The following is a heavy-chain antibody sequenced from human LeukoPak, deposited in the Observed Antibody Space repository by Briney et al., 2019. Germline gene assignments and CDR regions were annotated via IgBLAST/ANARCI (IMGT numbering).Heavy chain of an antibody. CDR3: ARLSQQTFDI. J-gene: IGHJ3*02. V-gene: IGHV1-46*01. Sequence: ASVKVSCKASGYTCTTYYMHWVRQAPGQGLEWMGIIDPSGGSTSYAQKFQGRVTMTRDTSTSTVYMELSSLGSDDTAVYYCARLSQQTFDIWGQGTLVTVSS. CDR1: GYTCTTYY. CDR2: IDPSGGST.